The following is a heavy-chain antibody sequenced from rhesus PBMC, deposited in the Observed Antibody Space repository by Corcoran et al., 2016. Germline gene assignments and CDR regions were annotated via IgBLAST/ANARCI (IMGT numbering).Heavy chain of an antibody. CDR1: GGSISDSYR. V-gene: IGHV4S10*01. Sequence: QVQLQESGPGVVKPSETLSLTCAVSGGSISDSYRWSWIRPPPGKGLEWIGYIYGSSTSTNYNPYPKSRVTISKDTSKNQFSLKLSSVTAADTAVYYCARGYCSSTYCSSHGVDWYFDLWGPGTPITISS. J-gene: IGHJ2*01. D-gene: IGHD2-15*01. CDR3: ARGYCSSTYCSSHGVDWYFDL. CDR2: IYGSSTST.